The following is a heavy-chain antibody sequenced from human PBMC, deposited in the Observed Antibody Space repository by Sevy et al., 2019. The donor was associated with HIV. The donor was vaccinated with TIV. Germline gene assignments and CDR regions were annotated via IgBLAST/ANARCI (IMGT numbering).Heavy chain of an antibody. V-gene: IGHV3-9*01. D-gene: IGHD6-19*01. Sequence: GGSLRLSCAASGFTFDDYAMHWVRQAPGKGLEWVSGISWNSGSIGYADSVKGRFTISRDNAKNSLYLQMNSLRAEDTALYYCAKSTVRYSSGEEELDYWGQGTLVTVSS. CDR3: AKSTVRYSSGEEELDY. J-gene: IGHJ4*02. CDR2: ISWNSGSI. CDR1: GFTFDDYA.